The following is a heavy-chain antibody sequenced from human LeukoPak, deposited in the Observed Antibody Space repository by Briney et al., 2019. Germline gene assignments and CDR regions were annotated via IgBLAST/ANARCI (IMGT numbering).Heavy chain of an antibody. D-gene: IGHD3-9*01. CDR2: IYTSGST. CDR1: GGSISSYY. J-gene: IGHJ5*02. Sequence: SETLSLTCTVSGGSISSYYWSWIRQPAGKGLEWIGRIYTSGSTNYNPSLKSRVTMSVDTSKNQFSLKLSSVTAADTAVYYCAREIYDILTGYPNWFDPWGQGTLVTVSS. CDR3: AREIYDILTGYPNWFDP. V-gene: IGHV4-4*07.